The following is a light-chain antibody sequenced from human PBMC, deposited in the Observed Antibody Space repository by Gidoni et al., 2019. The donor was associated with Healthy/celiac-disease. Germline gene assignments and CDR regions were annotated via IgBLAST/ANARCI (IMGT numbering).Light chain of an antibody. J-gene: IGKJ4*01. Sequence: DIQFTQSPSFLSASVGDRVTITCRASQGISSYVAWYQQKPGKAPKLLIYAASTLQSGVPSRFSGSGSGTEFTLTISSLQPEDFATYYCQQLNSYPPRLTCGGGTKVEIK. CDR1: QGISSY. V-gene: IGKV1-9*01. CDR3: QQLNSYPPRLT. CDR2: AAS.